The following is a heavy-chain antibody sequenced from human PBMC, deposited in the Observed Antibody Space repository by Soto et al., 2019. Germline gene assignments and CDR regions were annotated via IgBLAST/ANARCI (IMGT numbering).Heavy chain of an antibody. Sequence: PSETLSLTCAASGYSISSGYYWGWIRQPPGKGLEWIGSIYHSGSTYYNPSLKSRVTISVDTSKNQFSLKLSSVTAADTAVYYCASIYDSSGYYREGSIDYWGQGTLVTVS. CDR2: IYHSGST. CDR3: ASIYDSSGYYREGSIDY. J-gene: IGHJ4*02. D-gene: IGHD3-22*01. V-gene: IGHV4-38-2*01. CDR1: GYSISSGYY.